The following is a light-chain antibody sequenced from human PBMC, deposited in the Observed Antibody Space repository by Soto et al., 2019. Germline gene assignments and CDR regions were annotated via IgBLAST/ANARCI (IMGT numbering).Light chain of an antibody. CDR3: SSIRSSSTLGV. CDR1: SSDVGGYNY. V-gene: IGLV2-14*01. CDR2: EVS. Sequence: QSALTQPASVSGSPGQSITISCTGTSSDVGGYNYVSWHQQHPGKAPKLVIYEVSNRASGVSNRFSGSKSGNTASLTISGLQAEDEADYYCSSIRSSSTLGVFGGGTKVTVL. J-gene: IGLJ3*02.